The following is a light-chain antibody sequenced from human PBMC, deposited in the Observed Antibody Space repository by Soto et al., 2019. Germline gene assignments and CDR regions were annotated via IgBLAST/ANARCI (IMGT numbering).Light chain of an antibody. CDR3: AAWDDSLNGVV. CDR1: SSNIGSYT. V-gene: IGLV1-44*01. CDR2: SNN. Sequence: QPVLTQPPSASGTPGLRVTISCSGSSSNIGSYTVNWYQQLPGTAPKLLIYSNNQRPSGVPDRFSGSKSGTSASLAISGLQSDDEADYYCAAWDDSLNGVVFGGGTKLTVL. J-gene: IGLJ2*01.